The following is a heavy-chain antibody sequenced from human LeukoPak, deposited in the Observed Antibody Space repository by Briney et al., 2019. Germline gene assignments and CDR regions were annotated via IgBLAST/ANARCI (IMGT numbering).Heavy chain of an antibody. J-gene: IGHJ4*02. Sequence: PGESLKISCKVSGYSFSYYWIAWVRQTPGKGLEWMGIIYPGASDTRYSPSFQGHVTISADKSITNAYLQWSSLEASDTAMYYCARRRDGYNYYFDYWGQGTLVTVSS. D-gene: IGHD5-24*01. CDR1: GYSFSYYW. CDR3: ARRRDGYNYYFDY. CDR2: IYPGASDT. V-gene: IGHV5-51*01.